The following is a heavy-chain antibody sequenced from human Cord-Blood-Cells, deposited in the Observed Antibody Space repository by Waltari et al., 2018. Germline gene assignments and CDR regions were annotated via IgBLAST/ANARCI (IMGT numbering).Heavy chain of an antibody. V-gene: IGHV4-59*08. J-gene: IGHJ3*02. CDR2: IYYSGST. CDR3: ARTLGNAVAFDI. Sequence: QVQLQESGPGLVKPSETLSLTCTVSGGAISSSYWSWIRQPPGKGLEWIGYIYYSGSTNYNPSLKSRVTISVDTSKNQFSLKLSSVTAADTAVYYCARTLGNAVAFDIWGQGTMVTVSS. CDR1: GGAISSSY. D-gene: IGHD7-27*01.